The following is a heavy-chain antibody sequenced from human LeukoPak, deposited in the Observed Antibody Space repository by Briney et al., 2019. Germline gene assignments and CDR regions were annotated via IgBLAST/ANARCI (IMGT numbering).Heavy chain of an antibody. D-gene: IGHD3-22*01. CDR3: ARGGITMIVVVIAFDY. CDR2: IKQDGSEK. Sequence: PGGSLRLSCAASGFTFSSYWMSWVRQAPGKGLEWVANIKQDGSEKYYVDSVKGRFTISRDNAKNSLYLQKNSLRAEDTAVYYCARGGITMIVVVIAFDYWGQGTLVTVSS. J-gene: IGHJ4*02. CDR1: GFTFSSYW. V-gene: IGHV3-7*04.